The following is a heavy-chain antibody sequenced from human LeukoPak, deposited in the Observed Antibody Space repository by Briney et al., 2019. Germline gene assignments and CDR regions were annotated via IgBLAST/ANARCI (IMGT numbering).Heavy chain of an antibody. Sequence: SETLSLTCAVYGGSFSGYYWSWIRQPPGKGLEWIGEINHSGSTNYSPSLKSRVTISVDTSKNQFSLKLSSVTAADTAVYYCARGRRCSGGSCSIAYWGQGTLVTVSS. D-gene: IGHD2-15*01. CDR2: INHSGST. CDR1: GGSFSGYY. V-gene: IGHV4-34*01. J-gene: IGHJ4*02. CDR3: ARGRRCSGGSCSIAY.